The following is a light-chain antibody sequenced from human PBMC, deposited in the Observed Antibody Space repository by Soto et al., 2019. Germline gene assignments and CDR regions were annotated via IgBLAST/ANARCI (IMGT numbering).Light chain of an antibody. Sequence: EIVLTQSPGTLSLSPGERATLSCRASQSVSSSYLAWYQQKPGQAPRLLIYDASTRATGIPARFSGGGSGTEFTLTISSLQSEDFAVYYCQQCDNWLTGTFGQGTKVDIK. CDR2: DAS. CDR1: QSVSSSY. CDR3: QQCDNWLTGT. V-gene: IGKV3-15*01. J-gene: IGKJ1*01.